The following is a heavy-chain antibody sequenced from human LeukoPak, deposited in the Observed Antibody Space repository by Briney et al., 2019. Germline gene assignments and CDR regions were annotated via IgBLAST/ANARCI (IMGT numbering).Heavy chain of an antibody. J-gene: IGHJ3*01. V-gene: IGHV6-1*01. CDR1: GDSVSNKRAT. Sequence: SETLSLTCAISGDSVSNKRATWIWIRQSPSRGLEYLGRTYYRSEWYSEYAVSVRSRLTINPDTSKNQFSPHLNSVTPEDTAVYYCARVPTLGAFDLWGPGTMVTVSS. CDR2: TYYRSEWYS. CDR3: ARVPTLGAFDL.